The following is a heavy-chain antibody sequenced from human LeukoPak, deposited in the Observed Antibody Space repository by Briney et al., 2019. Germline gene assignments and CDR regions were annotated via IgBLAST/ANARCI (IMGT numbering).Heavy chain of an antibody. CDR1: GFIFSTYG. CDR2: ISSSSSYI. CDR3: ARVANPYYDFHY. V-gene: IGHV3-21*01. D-gene: IGHD3-3*01. J-gene: IGHJ4*02. Sequence: GGSLRLSCAASGFIFSTYGMHWVRQAPGKGLEWVSSISSSSSYIYYADSVKGRFTISRDDAKNSVYLQMNSLRAEDTAVYYCARVANPYYDFHYWGQGTLVTVSS.